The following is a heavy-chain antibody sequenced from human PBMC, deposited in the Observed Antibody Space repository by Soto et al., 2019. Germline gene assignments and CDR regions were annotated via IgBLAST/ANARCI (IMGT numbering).Heavy chain of an antibody. D-gene: IGHD6-19*01. J-gene: IGHJ1*01. CDR2: ISSSSSYI. CDR3: AGSAVAGPYFQH. V-gene: IGHV3-21*01. CDR1: GFTFSSYS. Sequence: GGSLRLSCAASGFTFSSYSMNWVRQAPGKGLEWVSSISSSSSYIYYADSVKGRFTISRDNAKNSLYLQMNSLRAEDTAVYYCAGSAVAGPYFQHWGQGTLVTVSS.